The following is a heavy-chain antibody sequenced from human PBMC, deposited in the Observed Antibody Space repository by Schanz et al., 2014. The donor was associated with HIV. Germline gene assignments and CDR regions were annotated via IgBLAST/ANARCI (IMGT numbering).Heavy chain of an antibody. CDR1: GLAFSVYT. CDR2: ISGNGHYI. D-gene: IGHD6-6*01. CDR3: ARDLQGLARQGGMDV. J-gene: IGHJ6*02. Sequence: VHLVESGGGVVQPGRSLRLSCAASGLAFSVYTMNWVRQTPGKGLEWVSSISGNGHYIYFANSLRGRFAISRDNARSSVFLEMNDLRADDTGVYYCARDLQGLARQGGMDVWGQGTTVTVSS. V-gene: IGHV3-21*06.